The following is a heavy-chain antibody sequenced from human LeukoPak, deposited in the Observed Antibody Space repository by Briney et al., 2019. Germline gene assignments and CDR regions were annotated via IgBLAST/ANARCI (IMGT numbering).Heavy chain of an antibody. V-gene: IGHV4-4*07. Sequence: PSETLSLTCTVSGGSISSYYWSWVRQPAGKGREWIGRIYTTGSASYNPSLLSRVTMSVDTSKNQFSLNLSSVTAADTAVYDCAGQIAVAGKAGFDSWGQGTLVTVSS. D-gene: IGHD6-19*01. J-gene: IGHJ4*02. CDR2: IYTTGSA. CDR1: GGSISSYY. CDR3: AGQIAVAGKAGFDS.